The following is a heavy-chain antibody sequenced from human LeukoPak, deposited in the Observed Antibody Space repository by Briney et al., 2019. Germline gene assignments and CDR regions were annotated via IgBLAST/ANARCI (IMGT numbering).Heavy chain of an antibody. J-gene: IGHJ4*02. CDR3: ARDLEPNYYYDSNPVGY. V-gene: IGHV1-2*02. CDR1: GYTFTSYG. Sequence: ASVKVSCKAFGYTFTSYGISWVRQAPGQGLEWMGWINPNSGGTNYAQKFQGRVTMTRDTSISTAYMELSRLRSDDTAVYYCARDLEPNYYYDSNPVGYWGQGTLVTVSS. D-gene: IGHD3-22*01. CDR2: INPNSGGT.